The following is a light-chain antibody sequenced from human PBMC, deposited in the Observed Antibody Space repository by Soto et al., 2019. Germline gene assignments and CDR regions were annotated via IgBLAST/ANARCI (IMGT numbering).Light chain of an antibody. V-gene: IGLV2-14*01. J-gene: IGLJ2*01. Sequence: QSVLTQPASVSGSHGQSITISCAATRHDIGAYDYVSWYQQHPGNAPKLLVYEVTNRPSGVSDRFSGSKSGNTASLTISGLQAEDDADYYCNSYTNSSAVVFXGGTKVTVL. CDR2: EVT. CDR1: RHDIGAYDY. CDR3: NSYTNSSAVV.